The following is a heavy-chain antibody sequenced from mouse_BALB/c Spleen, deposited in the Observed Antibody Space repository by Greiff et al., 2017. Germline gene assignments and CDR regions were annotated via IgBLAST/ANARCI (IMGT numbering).Heavy chain of an antibody. CDR2: IEPFNGGT. J-gene: IGHJ3*01. D-gene: IGHD1-1*01. CDR1: GYSFTSYY. V-gene: IGHV1S135*01. CDR3: ARDYYGVAY. Sequence: EVQLQQSGPELMKPGASVKISCKASGYSFTSYYMHWVRQSHGKSLEWIGYIEPFNGGTSYKQKFKGKATLTVDKSSSTAYMHLSSLTSEDTAVYYTARDYYGVAYWGQGTLVTVSA.